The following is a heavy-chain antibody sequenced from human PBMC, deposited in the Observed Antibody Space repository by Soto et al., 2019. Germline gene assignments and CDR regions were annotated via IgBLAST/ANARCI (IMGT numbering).Heavy chain of an antibody. J-gene: IGHJ4*02. D-gene: IGHD3-16*01. V-gene: IGHV3-53*01. CDR2: IYSGGYT. Sequence: EVQLVESGGGLIQPGGSLRLSCAVSGFTVSNNYMSWVRQAPGKGLEGVSVIYSGGYTAYGDSVKGRFTISRDNSKNTPNLKMKSLGADAPGGYYGATGGGGGGYWGQGTLVTVSS. CDR1: GFTVSNNY. CDR3: ATGGGGGGY.